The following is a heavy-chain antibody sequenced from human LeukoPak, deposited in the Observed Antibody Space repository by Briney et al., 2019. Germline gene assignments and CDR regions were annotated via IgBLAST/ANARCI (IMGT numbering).Heavy chain of an antibody. CDR2: INHNGEAI. CDR1: GFPFSSRV. V-gene: IGHV3-48*02. J-gene: IGHJ4*02. D-gene: IGHD3-9*01. Sequence: GSLRLSCAASGFPFSSRVMSWVRQAPGKGLEWIAYINHNGEAIYYPEFVKGRFIISRDNAKNTLFLQMNDLRDEDTAVYYCARDYDWALDFWGQGTRVTVSS. CDR3: ARDYDWALDF.